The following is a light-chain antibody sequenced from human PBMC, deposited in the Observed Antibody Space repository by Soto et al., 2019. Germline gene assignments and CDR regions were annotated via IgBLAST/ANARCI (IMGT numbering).Light chain of an antibody. Sequence: DIQMTQSPSSLSASVGDRVTITCRASQSIRSYLNWYQQKPGKAPKLLIYAASSLQSGVPSRFSGSGSGTDFTLTISSLQPEDFATYYCQQSYSTPPLTFGGGTNVDIK. CDR2: AAS. V-gene: IGKV1-39*01. J-gene: IGKJ4*01. CDR1: QSIRSY. CDR3: QQSYSTPPLT.